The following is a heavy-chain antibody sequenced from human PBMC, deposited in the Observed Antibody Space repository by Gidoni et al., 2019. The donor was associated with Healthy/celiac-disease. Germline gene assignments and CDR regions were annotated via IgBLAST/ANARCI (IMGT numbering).Heavy chain of an antibody. CDR2: ISAYNGNT. CDR1: GYTFTSYG. CDR3: ARDLAPSYSGSYLGYYYYYGMDV. Sequence: QVQLVQSGAEVKKPGASVKVSCKASGYTFTSYGISWGRQAPGQGLEWMGWISAYNGNTNYAQKLQGRVTMTTDTSTSTAYMELRSLRSDDTAVYYCARDLAPSYSGSYLGYYYYYGMDVWGQGTTVTVSS. V-gene: IGHV1-18*01. J-gene: IGHJ6*02. D-gene: IGHD1-26*01.